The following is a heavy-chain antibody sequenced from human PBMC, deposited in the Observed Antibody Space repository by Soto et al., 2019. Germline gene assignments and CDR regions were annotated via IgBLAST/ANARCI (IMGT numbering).Heavy chain of an antibody. CDR1: GFTFSSYA. D-gene: IGHD2-21*02. Sequence: GGSLRLSCAASGFTFSSYAMSWGRQAPWKGLEWVSAISGSGGSTYYADSVKGRFTISRDNSKNTLYLQMNSLRAEDTAVYYCAKDLMAYCGGDCYSGAFDIWGQGTMVTVSS. CDR3: AKDLMAYCGGDCYSGAFDI. V-gene: IGHV3-23*01. CDR2: ISGSGGST. J-gene: IGHJ3*02.